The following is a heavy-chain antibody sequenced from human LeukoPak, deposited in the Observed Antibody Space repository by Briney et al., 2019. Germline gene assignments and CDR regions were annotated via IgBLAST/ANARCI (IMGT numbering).Heavy chain of an antibody. J-gene: IGHJ3*02. CDR1: GFIGGDGY. D-gene: IGHD3-3*01. CDR2: IKQDGSEK. V-gene: IGHV3-7*01. CDR3: ARVGLGITIFGVVKNAFDI. Sequence: GGSLRLSCAVSGFIGGDGYMSWVRQAPGKGLEWVANIKQDGSEKYYVDSVKGRFTISRDNAKNSLYLQMNSLRAEDTAVYYCARVGLGITIFGVVKNAFDIWGQGTMVTVSS.